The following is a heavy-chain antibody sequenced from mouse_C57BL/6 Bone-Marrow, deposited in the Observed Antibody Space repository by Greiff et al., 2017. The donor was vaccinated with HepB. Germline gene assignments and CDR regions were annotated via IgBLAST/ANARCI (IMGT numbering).Heavy chain of an antibody. CDR2: INPNNGGT. J-gene: IGHJ4*01. V-gene: IGHV1-18*01. CDR3: ARALYYSTLMDY. CDR1: GYTFTDYI. Sequence: VQLQQSGPELVKPGASVKIPCKASGYTFTDYIMDWVKQSHGKSLEWIGDINPNNGGTIYNQKFKGKATLTVDKSSSTAYMELRSLTSEDTAVYYCARALYYSTLMDYWGQGTSVTVSS. D-gene: IGHD2-5*01.